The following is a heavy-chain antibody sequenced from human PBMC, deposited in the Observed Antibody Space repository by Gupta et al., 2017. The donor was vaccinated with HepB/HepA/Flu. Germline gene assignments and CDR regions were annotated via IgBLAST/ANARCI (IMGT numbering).Heavy chain of an antibody. D-gene: IGHD4-17*01. CDR1: GGSIRSGGYS. V-gene: IGHV4-31*03. J-gene: IGHJ4*02. CDR3: ARGSYGDYGDY. Sequence: QVQLQESGPGLVKPSQTLSLTCTVSGGSIRSGGYSWSWIRQHPGKGLEWIGYIYYSGSTYYNPSLKSRVTISVDTSKNQFSLKLSSVTAADTAVYYCARGSYGDYGDYWGQGTLVTVSS. CDR2: IYYSGST.